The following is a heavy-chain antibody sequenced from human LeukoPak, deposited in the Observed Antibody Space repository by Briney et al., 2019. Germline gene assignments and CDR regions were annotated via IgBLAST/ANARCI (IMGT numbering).Heavy chain of an antibody. Sequence: GESLKISCKGSGYSFTSYWIGWVRQMPGKGLEWMGIIYPGDSGTRYSPSFQGQVTISADKSISTAYLQWSSLKASDTAMYYCARSGPYYYDRNDAFDIWGQGTMVTVSS. J-gene: IGHJ3*02. CDR1: GYSFTSYW. CDR2: IYPGDSGT. CDR3: ARSGPYYYDRNDAFDI. V-gene: IGHV5-51*01. D-gene: IGHD3-22*01.